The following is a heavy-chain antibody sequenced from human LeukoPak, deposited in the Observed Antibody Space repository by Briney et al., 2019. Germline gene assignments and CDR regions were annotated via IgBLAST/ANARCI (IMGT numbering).Heavy chain of an antibody. V-gene: IGHV3-23*01. J-gene: IGHJ4*02. CDR1: GFTFSSYG. D-gene: IGHD3-22*01. CDR2: ISGSGGST. CDR3: ARGAGYYLGY. Sequence: GTLRLSCAASGFTFSSYGMSWVRQAPGKGLEWVSAISGSGGSTYYADSVKGRFTISRDNSKNTLYLQMNSLRAEDTAVYYCARGAGYYLGYWGQGTLVTVSS.